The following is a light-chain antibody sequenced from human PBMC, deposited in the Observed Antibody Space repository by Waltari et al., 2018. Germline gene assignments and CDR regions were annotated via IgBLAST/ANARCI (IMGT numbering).Light chain of an antibody. J-gene: IGKJ2*01. Sequence: DIQLTQSPSTLSASVGDRVTITCRASQTISGWLAWYQQQPGKAPKLLIFQASNVESGVPSKFSGSGSGTDFTLTISSLEPDDVATYYCQQYNIYAPYTFGQGTRLEI. CDR2: QAS. CDR1: QTISGW. V-gene: IGKV1-5*03. CDR3: QQYNIYAPYT.